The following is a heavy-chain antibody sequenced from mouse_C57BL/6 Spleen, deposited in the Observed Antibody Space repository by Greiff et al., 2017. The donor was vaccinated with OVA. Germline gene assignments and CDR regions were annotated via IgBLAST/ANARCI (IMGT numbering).Heavy chain of an antibody. CDR1: GFTFSSYA. CDR2: ISSGGDYI. J-gene: IGHJ4*01. D-gene: IGHD1-1*01. Sequence: EVKLVESGEGLVKPGGSLKLSCAASGFTFSSYAMSWVRQTPEKRLEWVAYISSGGDYIYYADTVKGRFTISRDNARNTLYLQMSSLKSEDTAMYYCTREITTVVSYYAMDYWGQGTSVTVSS. V-gene: IGHV5-9-1*02. CDR3: TREITTVVSYYAMDY.